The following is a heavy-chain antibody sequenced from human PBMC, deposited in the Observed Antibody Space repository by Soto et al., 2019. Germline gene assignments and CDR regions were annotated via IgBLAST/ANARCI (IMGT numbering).Heavy chain of an antibody. V-gene: IGHV1-8*02. CDR2: MNPYTGNT. Sequence: GASVKVSCKASGYTFTNYDINWVRQATGQGLEWMGWMNPYTGNTGYAQTFQGRVTMTRNTSINTAYMELSSLRSEDTAVYFCASAVLNWNGDRHYFIAVWGQGTTVTVSS. CDR3: ASAVLNWNGDRHYFIAV. D-gene: IGHD1-1*01. J-gene: IGHJ6*03. CDR1: GYTFTNYD.